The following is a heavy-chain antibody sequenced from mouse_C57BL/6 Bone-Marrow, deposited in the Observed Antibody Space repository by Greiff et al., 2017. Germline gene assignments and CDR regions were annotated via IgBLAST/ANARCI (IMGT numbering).Heavy chain of an antibody. J-gene: IGHJ3*01. Sequence: VQLQQSGAELVRPGASVKLSCTASGFNIKDDYMHWVKQRPEQGLEWIGWIDPENGDTAYASKFQGKATITADQSSNTAYMQLSSLTSEDTAVYYCTKYYGNSSCFAYWGQGTLVTVSA. V-gene: IGHV14-4*01. CDR3: TKYYGNSSCFAY. CDR1: GFNIKDDY. D-gene: IGHD2-1*01. CDR2: IDPENGDT.